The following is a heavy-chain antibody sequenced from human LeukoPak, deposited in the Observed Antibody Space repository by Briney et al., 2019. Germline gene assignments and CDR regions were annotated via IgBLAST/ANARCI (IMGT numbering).Heavy chain of an antibody. CDR1: GFTFSSYS. CDR3: ARAGILTGFWYY. CDR2: ISSSSSYI. V-gene: IGHV3-21*01. D-gene: IGHD3-9*01. Sequence: PGGSLRLSCAASGFTFSSYSMNWVRQAPGKGLEWVSSISSSSSYIYYADSVKGRFTISRDNAKNSLYLQMNSLRAEDTAVYYCARAGILTGFWYYWGQGTLVTVSS. J-gene: IGHJ4*02.